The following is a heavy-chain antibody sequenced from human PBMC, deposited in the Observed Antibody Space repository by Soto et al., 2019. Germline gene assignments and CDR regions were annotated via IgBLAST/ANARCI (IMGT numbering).Heavy chain of an antibody. Sequence: QVQLQQWGAGLLKPSETLSLTCAVYGGSFSGYYWSWIRQPPGKGLEWIGEINHSGSTNYNPSLKSLVTISVDTAKNQFSLKLRSVTAADTAVYYCASGIVATIAYFDYWCQGTLVTVSS. CDR1: GGSFSGYY. V-gene: IGHV4-34*01. J-gene: IGHJ4*02. CDR2: INHSGST. CDR3: ASGIVATIAYFDY. D-gene: IGHD5-12*01.